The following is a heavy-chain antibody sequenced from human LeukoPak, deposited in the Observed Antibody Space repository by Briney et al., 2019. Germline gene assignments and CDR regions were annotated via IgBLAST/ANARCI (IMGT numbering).Heavy chain of an antibody. CDR3: ARGPYYDFWSGYSPIPSSYYYYYMDV. Sequence: ASVKVSCKASGYTFTSYDINWVRQATGQGLEWMGWMNPNSGNTGYAQKFQGRVTITRNTSISTAYMELSSLRSEDTAVYYCARGPYYDFWSGYSPIPSSYYYYYMDVWAKGPRLPSP. CDR2: MNPNSGNT. V-gene: IGHV1-8*03. CDR1: GYTFTSYD. D-gene: IGHD3-3*01. J-gene: IGHJ6*03.